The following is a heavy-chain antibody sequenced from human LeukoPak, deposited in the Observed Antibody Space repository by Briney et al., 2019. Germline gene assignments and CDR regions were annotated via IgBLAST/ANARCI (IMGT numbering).Heavy chain of an antibody. CDR3: TKDGAATAPPEVMAV. CDR1: GFTFSSYA. Sequence: GGSLRLSCAASGFTFSSYAMSWVRQAPGKGLEWLANINHEGSEKNYVDSVKGRFTISRDNTKSSVFLQMNSLRAEDTALYYCTKDGAATAPPEVMAVRGQGTTVTVSS. CDR2: INHEGSEK. V-gene: IGHV3-7*01. D-gene: IGHD6-13*01. J-gene: IGHJ6*02.